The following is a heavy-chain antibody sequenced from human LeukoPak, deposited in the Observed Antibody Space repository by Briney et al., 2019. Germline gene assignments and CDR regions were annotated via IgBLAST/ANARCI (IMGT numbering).Heavy chain of an antibody. CDR1: GYTFTRYD. D-gene: IGHD6-19*01. J-gene: IGHJ6*03. CDR2: MNPNSGNT. Sequence: ASVKVSCKASGYTFTRYDINWVRQATGQGREGMGWMNPNSGNTGYAQKFQGRVTMTRNTSISAAYMELSSLRSEDTAVYYCARGWSSGWYSRRLGNYYYYMDVWGKGTTVTVSS. V-gene: IGHV1-8*01. CDR3: ARGWSSGWYSRRLGNYYYYMDV.